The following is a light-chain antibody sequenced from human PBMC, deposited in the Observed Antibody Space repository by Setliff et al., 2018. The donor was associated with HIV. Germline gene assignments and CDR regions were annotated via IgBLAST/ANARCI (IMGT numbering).Light chain of an antibody. V-gene: IGLV3-21*02. Sequence: LTQPPSVSVAPGETARITCGGTNIGSNGVHWYQKKPGRAPILVLYDDTDRPSGIPERFSGSNSGNTATLTISRVEAGDEADYYCQVWHTTSDHPGVFGTGTEVTVL. J-gene: IGLJ1*01. CDR1: NIGSNG. CDR3: QVWHTTSDHPGV. CDR2: DDT.